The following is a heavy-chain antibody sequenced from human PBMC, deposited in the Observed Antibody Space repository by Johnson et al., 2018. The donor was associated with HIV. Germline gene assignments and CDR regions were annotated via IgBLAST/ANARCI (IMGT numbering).Heavy chain of an antibody. CDR1: GFTFSSYA. CDR2: ISYDGSNK. D-gene: IGHD4-17*01. CDR3: ARELEFGDLRKNDAFDI. J-gene: IGHJ3*02. Sequence: QMLLVEYGGGLVQPGGSLRLSCAASGFTFSSYAMHWVRQAPGKGLEWVAVISYDGSNKYYADSVKGRFTISRDNSKNTLYLQMNSLRAEDTAVYYCARELEFGDLRKNDAFDIWGQGTMVTVSS. V-gene: IGHV3-30-3*01.